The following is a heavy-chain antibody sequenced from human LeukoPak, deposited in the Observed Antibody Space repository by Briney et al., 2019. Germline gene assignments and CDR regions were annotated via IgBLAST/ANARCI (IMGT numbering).Heavy chain of an antibody. CDR3: ARGSGSGSYFDY. V-gene: IGHV1-69*05. D-gene: IGHD1-26*01. Sequence: SVKVSCKPSQGTFSSYAISWVRQAPGQGLEWMGGLIPIFGTANYAQKLQGRVTITTDESTSTAYMELSSLRSEDTAVYYCARGSGSGSYFDYWGQGTLVTVSS. CDR1: QGTFSSYA. J-gene: IGHJ4*02. CDR2: LIPIFGTA.